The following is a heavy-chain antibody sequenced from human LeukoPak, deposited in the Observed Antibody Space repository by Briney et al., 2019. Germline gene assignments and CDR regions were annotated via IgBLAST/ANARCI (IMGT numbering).Heavy chain of an antibody. D-gene: IGHD3-10*01. CDR2: ITGSGGST. CDR3: ARELFDFDY. J-gene: IGHJ4*02. V-gene: IGHV3-23*01. Sequence: PGGSLRLSCAPSGFTFDNFAMTWVRQAPGKGLEWVSEITGSGGSTYYADSVKGRFTISRDNSKNTPCLQMNSLRAEDTAIYYCARELFDFDYWGQGTLVTVSS. CDR1: GFTFDNFA.